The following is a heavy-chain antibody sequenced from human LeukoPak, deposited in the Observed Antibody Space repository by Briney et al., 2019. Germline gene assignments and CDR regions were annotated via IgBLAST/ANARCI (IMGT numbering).Heavy chain of an antibody. CDR2: ISSSGSTI. V-gene: IGHV3-11*04. CDR3: ARDGLRYYGSDAFDI. CDR1: GFTFSDYY. Sequence: PGGSLRLSCAASGFTFSDYYMSWIRQAPGKGLEWVSYISSSGSTIYYADSVKGRFTISRDNAKNSLYLQMNGLRAEDTAVYYCARDGLRYYGSDAFDIWGQGTMVTVSS. D-gene: IGHD3-10*01. J-gene: IGHJ3*02.